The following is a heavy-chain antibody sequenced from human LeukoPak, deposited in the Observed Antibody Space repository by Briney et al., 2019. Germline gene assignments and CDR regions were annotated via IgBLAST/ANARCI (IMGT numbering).Heavy chain of an antibody. Sequence: SETLSLTCTVSGGSISSYYWSWIRQPPGKGLEWIGYIYYSGSTNYNPSLKSRVTISVDTSKNQFSLTLSSVTAADTAVYYCARDVGYYFDYWGQGTLVTVSS. CDR2: IYYSGST. V-gene: IGHV4-59*01. CDR3: ARDVGYYFDY. CDR1: GGSISSYY. J-gene: IGHJ4*02.